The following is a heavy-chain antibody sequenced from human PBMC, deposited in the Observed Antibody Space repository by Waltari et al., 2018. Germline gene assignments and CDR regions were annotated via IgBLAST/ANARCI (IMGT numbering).Heavy chain of an antibody. J-gene: IGHJ4*02. CDR1: GFSFRSSG. D-gene: IGHD2-2*01. CDR2: IRYDGSDK. Sequence: QAQLVESGGGVVHPGGPLRLSCTASGFSFRSSGMHWVRQTPGKGLEWVAFIRYDGSDKYYADSVKGRFTISRDTSKNTLYLQMNSLRSEDTAVYYCASGGKIVVVPADYWGQGTLVTVSS. CDR3: ASGGKIVVVPADY. V-gene: IGHV3-30*02.